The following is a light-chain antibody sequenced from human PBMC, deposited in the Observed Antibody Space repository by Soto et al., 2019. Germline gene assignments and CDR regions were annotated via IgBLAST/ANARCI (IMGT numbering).Light chain of an antibody. CDR3: SSYTSSSTYV. CDR2: DVS. J-gene: IGLJ1*01. Sequence: QSALTQPASVSRSPGQSITISCTGASSDIGAYNYVSWYQQHPGKAPKLMIYDVSSRPSGISDRFSGSKSGNTASLTISGLQAEDEAEYFCSSYTSSSTYVFGTGTKVTV. V-gene: IGLV2-14*01. CDR1: SSDIGAYNY.